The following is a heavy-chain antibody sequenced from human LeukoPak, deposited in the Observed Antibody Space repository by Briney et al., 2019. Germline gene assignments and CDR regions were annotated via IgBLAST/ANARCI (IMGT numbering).Heavy chain of an antibody. CDR2: IYTSGST. V-gene: IGHV4-4*07. J-gene: IGHJ5*02. CDR1: GGSISSYY. Sequence: SETLSLTCTVSGGSISSYYWSWIRQPAGKGLEWIGRIYTSGSTNYNPSLKSRVTMSVDTSKNQFSLKLKSVTAADTAVYYCARGGYYGSGNDFRFDPWGQGTLVTVSS. D-gene: IGHD3-10*01. CDR3: ARGGYYGSGNDFRFDP.